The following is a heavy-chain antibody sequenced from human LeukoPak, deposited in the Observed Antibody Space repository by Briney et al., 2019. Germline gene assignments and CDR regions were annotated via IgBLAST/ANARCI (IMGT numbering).Heavy chain of an antibody. Sequence: GASVKVSCKASGYTFTSYYMHWVRQAPGQGLEWMGIINPSGGSTSYAQKFQGRVAMTRDTSTSTVYMELSSLRSGDTAVYYCASASITGTKFDYWGQGTLVTVSS. D-gene: IGHD1-7*01. CDR1: GYTFTSYY. J-gene: IGHJ4*02. CDR3: ASASITGTKFDY. V-gene: IGHV1-46*01. CDR2: INPSGGST.